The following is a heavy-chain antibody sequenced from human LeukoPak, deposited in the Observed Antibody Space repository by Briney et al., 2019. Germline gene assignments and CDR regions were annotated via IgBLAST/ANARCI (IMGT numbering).Heavy chain of an antibody. V-gene: IGHV4-61*02. Sequence: SETLSLTCTVSGGSISSSSYYWSWIRQPAGKGLEWIGRIYTSGSTDYNPSLKSRVTMSVDTSKKQFSLKLSSVTAADTAVYYCARETGYSYGSYGMDVWGQGTTVTVSS. CDR1: GGSISSSSYY. CDR2: IYTSGST. D-gene: IGHD5-18*01. CDR3: ARETGYSYGSYGMDV. J-gene: IGHJ6*02.